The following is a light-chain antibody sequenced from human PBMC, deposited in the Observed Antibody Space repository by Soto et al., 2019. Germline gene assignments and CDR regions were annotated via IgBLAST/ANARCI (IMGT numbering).Light chain of an antibody. J-gene: IGLJ2*01. CDR1: SGHSSYI. CDR3: ETGYSNSHV. CDR2: LEGSGTY. Sequence: QSVLTQSSASSASLGSSVRLTCTLSSGHSSYIIAWHQQQPGKAPRYLMKLEGSGTYNKGSGVPDRFSGSSSGADRYLTISNLKLEDEADDHCETGYSNSHVFGGGTKLTVL. V-gene: IGLV4-60*02.